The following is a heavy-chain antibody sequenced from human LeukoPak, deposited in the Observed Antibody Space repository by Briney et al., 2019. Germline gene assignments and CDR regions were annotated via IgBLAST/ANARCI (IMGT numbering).Heavy chain of an antibody. D-gene: IGHD2-15*01. V-gene: IGHV3-74*01. CDR1: GFSFSVYW. CDR3: ARGRSSNLYAPFDY. Sequence: GGSLRLSCAASGFSFSVYWMHWVRHAPGKGPVWVSRIKTDGSITDYADSVKGRFTISRDNAKNTLYLQMNSLRAEDTAVYYCARGRSSNLYAPFDYWGQGILVTVSS. CDR2: IKTDGSIT. J-gene: IGHJ4*02.